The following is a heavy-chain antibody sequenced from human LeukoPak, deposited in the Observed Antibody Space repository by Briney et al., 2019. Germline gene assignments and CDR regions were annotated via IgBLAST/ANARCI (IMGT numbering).Heavy chain of an antibody. V-gene: IGHV3-21*01. Sequence: PGGSLRLSCTASGFTFSTYSMNWVRQAPGKGLEWVSSISSSTSYIYYGDSVKGRFTISRDNAKNSLYLQMNSLRAEDTAVYYCARDGRITMPRGDHFDYWGQGTLVTVSS. CDR3: ARDGRITMPRGDHFDY. CDR1: GFTFSTYS. D-gene: IGHD3-10*01. J-gene: IGHJ4*02. CDR2: ISSSTSYI.